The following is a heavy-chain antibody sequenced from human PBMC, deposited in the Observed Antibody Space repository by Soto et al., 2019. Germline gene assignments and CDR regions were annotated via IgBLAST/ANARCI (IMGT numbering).Heavy chain of an antibody. CDR3: AKAGVAHTLTVGLNWVDP. Sequence: SETLSLTCHVSGGSISSGVYSCSWIRQHPGKVLELLGYIYSSGMPYYNPSLKSRVTISVDTSKNQFSLKLSSVPAADTAVYYCAKAGVAHTLTVGLNWVDPWGQGTLVTVSS. D-gene: IGHD3-22*01. CDR2: IYSSGMP. V-gene: IGHV4-31*03. CDR1: GGSISSGVYS. J-gene: IGHJ5*02.